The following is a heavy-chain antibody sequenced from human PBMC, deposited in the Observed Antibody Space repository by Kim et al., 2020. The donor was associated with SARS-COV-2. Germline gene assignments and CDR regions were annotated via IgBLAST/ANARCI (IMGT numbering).Heavy chain of an antibody. Sequence: SVKVSCKASGGTFSSYAISWVRQAPGQGLEWMGGIIPIFGTANYAQKFQGRVTITADESTSTAYMELSSLRSEDTAVYYCPRDPSPGWGQYYDSSAWWGQGTLVTVSS. CDR1: GGTFSSYA. D-gene: IGHD3-22*01. CDR2: IIPIFGTA. V-gene: IGHV1-69*13. J-gene: IGHJ4*02. CDR3: PRDPSPGWGQYYDSSAW.